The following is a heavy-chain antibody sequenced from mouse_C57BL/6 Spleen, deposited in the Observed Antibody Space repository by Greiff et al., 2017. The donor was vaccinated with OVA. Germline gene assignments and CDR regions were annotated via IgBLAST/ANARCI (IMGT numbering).Heavy chain of an antibody. Sequence: EVKLMESGGGLVKPGGSLKLSCAASGFTFSSYAMSWVRQTPEKRLEWVATISDGGSYTYYPDNVKGRFTISRDNAKNNLYLQMSHLKSEDTAMYYCARDGWRFDYWGQGTTLTVSS. D-gene: IGHD2-3*01. CDR1: GFTFSSYA. J-gene: IGHJ2*01. CDR3: ARDGWRFDY. V-gene: IGHV5-4*01. CDR2: ISDGGSYT.